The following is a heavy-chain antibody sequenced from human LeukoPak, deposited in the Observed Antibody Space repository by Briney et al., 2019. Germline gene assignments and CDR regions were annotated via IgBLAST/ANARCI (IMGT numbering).Heavy chain of an antibody. CDR3: ARGLRLVAQIDY. Sequence: GGSLRLSCVASGFTFSNYAMSWVRQAPGKGLEWVSVIYSGGPTYYADSVKGRFTISRDNSKNTLFLQMNSLRAEDTAVYYCARGLRLVAQIDYWGQGTLVTVSS. J-gene: IGHJ4*02. CDR2: IYSGGPT. CDR1: GFTFSNYA. D-gene: IGHD6-6*01. V-gene: IGHV3-53*01.